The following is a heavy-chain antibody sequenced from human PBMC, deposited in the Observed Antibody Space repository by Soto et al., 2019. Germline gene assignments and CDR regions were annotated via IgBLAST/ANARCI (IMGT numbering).Heavy chain of an antibody. CDR1: GYTFTNY. CDR2: MNPNDGDT. CDR3: ARDTWSYVA. V-gene: IGHV1-2*02. Sequence: QAQLVQSGAEAKRPGTSVKVSCKVSGYTFTNYVHWIRQAPGQGLEWMGWMNPNDGDTEYAGKFQGRVTLTRDTSITTAYMELSSLTADDTAVYYCARDTWSYVAWGQGTLVTVSS. D-gene: IGHD1-26*01. J-gene: IGHJ5*02.